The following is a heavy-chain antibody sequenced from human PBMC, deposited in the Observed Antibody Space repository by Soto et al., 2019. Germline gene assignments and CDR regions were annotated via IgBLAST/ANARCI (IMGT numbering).Heavy chain of an antibody. Sequence: QLQLQESGPGLVKPSETLSLTCTVSGGSMISSTSYWGWIRQSPGKGLEWLASIYYSGTTYYNPSLKSRLTASIDTSKKKFSLKLKSVTAADTAVYYCARRGGSNYERGMDVWGQGTTVTVSS. CDR2: IYYSGTT. D-gene: IGHD3-10*01. V-gene: IGHV4-39*01. CDR3: ARRGGSNYERGMDV. J-gene: IGHJ6*02. CDR1: GGSMISSTSY.